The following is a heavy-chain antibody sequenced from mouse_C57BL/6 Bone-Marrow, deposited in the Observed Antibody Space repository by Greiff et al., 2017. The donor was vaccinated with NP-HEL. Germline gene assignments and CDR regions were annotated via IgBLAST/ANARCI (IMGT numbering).Heavy chain of an antibody. CDR3: ARWGSQGFAY. CDR2: IDPSDSYT. Sequence: QVQLQQSGAELVRPGTSVKLSCKASGYTFTSYWMHWVKQRPGQGLEWIGVIDPSDSYTNYNQKFKGKATLTVDTSSSTAYMQLSSLTSEDSAVYYCARWGSQGFAYWGQGTLVTVSA. J-gene: IGHJ3*01. CDR1: GYTFTSYW. V-gene: IGHV1-59*01.